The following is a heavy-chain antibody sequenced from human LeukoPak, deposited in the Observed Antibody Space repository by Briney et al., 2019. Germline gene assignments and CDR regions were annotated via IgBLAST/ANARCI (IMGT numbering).Heavy chain of an antibody. CDR2: IKQDGSEK. J-gene: IGHJ4*02. D-gene: IGHD6-13*01. CDR1: GFTFSSYW. CDR3: ARDRSTYSSSWYYFDY. Sequence: PGGSLRLSCAASGFTFSSYWLSWVRQAPGKGLEWVANIKQDGSEKYYVDSVKGRFTISRDNAKNLLYLQMNSLRAEDTAVYYCARDRSTYSSSWYYFDYWGQGTLVTVSS. V-gene: IGHV3-7*01.